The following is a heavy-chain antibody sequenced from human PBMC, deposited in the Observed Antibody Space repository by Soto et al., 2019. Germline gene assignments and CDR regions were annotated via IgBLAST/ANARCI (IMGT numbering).Heavy chain of an antibody. CDR3: ARDSRINFDY. V-gene: IGHV1-3*05. CDR2: INAGNGNT. CDR1: GYTFTSYA. Sequence: QVQLVQSGAEEKKPGASVKVSCKASGYTFTSYAMDWVRQAPGQRLEWMGWINAGNGNTKYSQKFQGRVTITRDTSASTAYMELSSLRSEDTAVYYCARDSRINFDYWGQEPWSPSPQ. D-gene: IGHD2-15*01. J-gene: IGHJ4*01.